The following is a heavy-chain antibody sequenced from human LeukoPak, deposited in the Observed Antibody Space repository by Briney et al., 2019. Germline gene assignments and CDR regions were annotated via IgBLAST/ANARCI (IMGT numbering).Heavy chain of an antibody. CDR1: GFTFSIYT. J-gene: IGHJ4*02. CDR2: IKQDGSEK. V-gene: IGHV3-7*01. Sequence: GGSLRLSCAASGFTFSIYTMSWVRQAPGKGLEWVANIKQDGSEKYYVDSVKGRSTISRDNAKNSLYLQMNSLRAEDTAVYYCARRYFDYWGQGTLVTVSS. CDR3: ARRYFDY.